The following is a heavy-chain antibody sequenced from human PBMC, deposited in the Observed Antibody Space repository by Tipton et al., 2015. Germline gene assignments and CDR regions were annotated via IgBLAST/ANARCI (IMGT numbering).Heavy chain of an antibody. J-gene: IGHJ6*02. V-gene: IGHV4-31*11. CDR1: GDSIYSSHYY. Sequence: TLSLTCAVSGDSIYSSHYYWAWIRQHPGKGLEWMGNIHYSGSTYYNPSLKSRVTISVDTSKNQFSLKLSSVTAADTAVYYCATSYQYYSYYYGKDVWGQGTTVTVAS. CDR2: IHYSGST. CDR3: ATSYQYYSYYYGKDV.